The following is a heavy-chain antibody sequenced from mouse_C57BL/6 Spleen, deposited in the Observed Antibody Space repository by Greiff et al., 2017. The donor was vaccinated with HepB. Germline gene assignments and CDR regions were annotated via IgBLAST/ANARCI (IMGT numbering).Heavy chain of an antibody. CDR1: GYTFTGYW. Sequence: QVQLQQSGAELMKPGASVKLSCKATGYTFTGYWIEWVKQRPGHGLEWIGEILPGSVSTNYNEKFKGKATFTADTSSNTAYMQLSSLTTEDSAIYYCARRDYGNPPYFAYWGQGTTLTVSS. CDR2: ILPGSVST. CDR3: ARRDYGNPPYFAY. J-gene: IGHJ2*01. D-gene: IGHD2-1*01. V-gene: IGHV1-9*01.